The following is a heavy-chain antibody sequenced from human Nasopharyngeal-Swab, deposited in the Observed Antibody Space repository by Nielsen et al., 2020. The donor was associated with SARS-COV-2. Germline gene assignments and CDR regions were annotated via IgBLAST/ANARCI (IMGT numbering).Heavy chain of an antibody. CDR3: AIRPYGSGSYYNPLWDYYYYGMDV. CDR2: IYYSGST. V-gene: IGHV4-31*03. Sequence: SETLSLTCTVSGGSISSDGYYWSWIRQHPGKGLEWIGFIYYSGSTYYNPSLKSRITISVDTSKNQFSLKLSSVTAADTAVYYCAIRPYGSGSYYNPLWDYYYYGMDVWGQGTTVTVSS. CDR1: GGSISSDGYY. D-gene: IGHD3-10*01. J-gene: IGHJ6*02.